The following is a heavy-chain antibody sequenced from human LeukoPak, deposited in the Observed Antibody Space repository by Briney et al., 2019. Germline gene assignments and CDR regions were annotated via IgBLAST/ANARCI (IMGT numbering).Heavy chain of an antibody. Sequence: GGSLRLSCAASGFTFSGSAMHWVRQASGKGLEWVGRIRSKANSYATAYAASVKGRFTISRDDSKNTAYLQMNSLKTEDTAVYYCTRRDSSSKNFDYWGQGTLDTVSS. D-gene: IGHD6-13*01. V-gene: IGHV3-73*01. CDR3: TRRDSSSKNFDY. CDR1: GFTFSGSA. J-gene: IGHJ4*02. CDR2: IRSKANSYAT.